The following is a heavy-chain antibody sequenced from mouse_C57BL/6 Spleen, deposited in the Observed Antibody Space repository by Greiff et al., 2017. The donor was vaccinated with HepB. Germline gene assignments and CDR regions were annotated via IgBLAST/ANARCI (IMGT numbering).Heavy chain of an antibody. J-gene: IGHJ4*01. V-gene: IGHV5-6*01. D-gene: IGHD4-1*01. CDR3: ASQLGDAMDY. CDR1: GFTFSSYG. Sequence: EVHLVESGGDLVKPGGSLKLSCAASGFTFSSYGMSWVRQTPDKRLEWVATISSGGSYTYYSDSVKGRFTISRDNAKNTLYLQMSSLKSEDTAMYYCASQLGDAMDYCGQGTSVTVSS. CDR2: ISSGGSYT.